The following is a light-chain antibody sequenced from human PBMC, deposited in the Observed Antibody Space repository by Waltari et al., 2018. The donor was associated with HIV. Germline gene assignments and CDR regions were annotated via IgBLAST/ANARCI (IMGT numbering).Light chain of an antibody. CDR1: HSIRPY. CDR2: SAS. J-gene: IGKJ2*01. Sequence: DIEMTQSPSSLSASVGSRVAMTCPASHSIRPYLNWYQQRPGKAPKLLIYSASNLQDGVPERFSGSGSGTDFNLSITSLQPEDFATYYCQQSHSPPRTFGQGTKLEIK. CDR3: QQSHSPPRT. V-gene: IGKV1-39*01.